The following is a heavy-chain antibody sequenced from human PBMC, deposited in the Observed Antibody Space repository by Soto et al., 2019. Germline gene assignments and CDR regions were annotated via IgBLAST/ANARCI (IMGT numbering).Heavy chain of an antibody. D-gene: IGHD2-15*01. Sequence: PSETLSLTCTASGGSISSYYWSWIRQPPGKGLEWIGYIYYSGSTNYNPSLKSRVTISVDTSKNQFSLKLSSVTAADTAVYYCAREGSYKNYYYYGMDVWGQGTTVTVSS. CDR2: IYYSGST. CDR3: AREGSYKNYYYYGMDV. CDR1: GGSISSYY. J-gene: IGHJ6*02. V-gene: IGHV4-59*01.